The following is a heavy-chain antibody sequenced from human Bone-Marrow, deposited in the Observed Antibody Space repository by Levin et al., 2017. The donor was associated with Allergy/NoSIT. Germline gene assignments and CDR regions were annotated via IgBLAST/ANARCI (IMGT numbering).Heavy chain of an antibody. V-gene: IGHV3-49*03. CDR1: GFTFGDYA. CDR3: AGGTSCYRVCDAFDI. D-gene: IGHD2-2*01. CDR2: IRSKAYGGTT. J-gene: IGHJ3*02. Sequence: GESLKISCPASGFTFGDYAMSWFRQAPGKGLEWVGFIRSKAYGGTTEYAASVKGRFTISRDDSKSIAYLQMNSLKTEDTAVYYCAGGTSCYRVCDAFDIWGQGTMVTVSS.